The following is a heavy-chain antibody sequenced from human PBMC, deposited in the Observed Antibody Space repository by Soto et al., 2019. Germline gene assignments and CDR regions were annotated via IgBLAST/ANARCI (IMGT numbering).Heavy chain of an antibody. CDR1: GYSFTSYW. V-gene: IGHV5-51*03. CDR3: ARLQGRFLEWLSHYYFDY. Sequence: EVQLVQSGAEVKKPGESLKISCKGSGYSFTSYWIGWVRQMPGKGLEWMGIIYPGDSDTRYSPSFQGQVTISADKSISTAYLQWSSLKASDTAMYYCARLQGRFLEWLSHYYFDYWGQGTLVTVSS. J-gene: IGHJ4*02. CDR2: IYPGDSDT. D-gene: IGHD3-3*01.